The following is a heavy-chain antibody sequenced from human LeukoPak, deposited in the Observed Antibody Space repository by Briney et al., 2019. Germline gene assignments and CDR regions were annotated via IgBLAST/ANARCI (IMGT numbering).Heavy chain of an antibody. V-gene: IGHV4-4*07. Sequence: SETLSLTCTVSGDSISNYYWSWIRQPAGKGLEWIGRIYTSGSTNYNPSLKSRVTMSVDTSKNQFSLKLSSVTAADTAVYYCARDRGDFWSGYYSHWGQGTLVTVSS. J-gene: IGHJ4*02. D-gene: IGHD3-3*01. CDR1: GDSISNYY. CDR3: ARDRGDFWSGYYSH. CDR2: IYTSGST.